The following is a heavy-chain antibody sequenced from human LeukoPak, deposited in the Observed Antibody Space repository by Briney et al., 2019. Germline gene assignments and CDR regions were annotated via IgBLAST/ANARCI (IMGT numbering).Heavy chain of an antibody. V-gene: IGHV1-2*02. CDR3: AREAFTTVTSATDAFDI. D-gene: IGHD4-17*01. J-gene: IGHJ3*02. Sequence: ASVKVSCKASGYTITGYYMHWVRQAPGQGLEWRGWINPNSGGTNSAQKFQGRVTMTRDTSISTAYMELSRLTSDDTAVYYCAREAFTTVTSATDAFDIWGQGTMVTVSS. CDR1: GYTITGYY. CDR2: INPNSGGT.